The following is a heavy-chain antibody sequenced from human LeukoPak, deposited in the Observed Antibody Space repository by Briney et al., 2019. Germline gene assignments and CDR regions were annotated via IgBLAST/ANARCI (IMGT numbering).Heavy chain of an antibody. J-gene: IGHJ5*02. CDR1: GFTFSSYW. V-gene: IGHV3-74*01. D-gene: IGHD6-19*01. CDR2: INSDGSST. Sequence: GGSLRLSCAASGFTFSSYWMHWVRQAPGKGLVWVSRINSDGSSTSYADSVKGRFTISRDNAKNTLYLQMNSLRAEDTAVYYCARASGWYSPPLDVNWFDPWGQGTLVTVSS. CDR3: ARASGWYSPPLDVNWFDP.